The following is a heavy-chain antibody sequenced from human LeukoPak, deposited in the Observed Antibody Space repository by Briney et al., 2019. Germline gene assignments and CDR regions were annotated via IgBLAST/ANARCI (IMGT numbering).Heavy chain of an antibody. V-gene: IGHV4-4*02. CDR2: IYHSGST. D-gene: IGHD5-12*01. CDR3: ASSSGYTNAFDI. J-gene: IGHJ3*02. CDR1: GGSMSSSNW. Sequence: SETLSLTYAVSGGSMSSSNWWSWVRQPPGKGLEWIGEIYHSGSTNYNPSLKSRVTISVDKSKNQFSLKLSSVTAADTAVYYCASSSGYTNAFDIWGQGTMVTVSS.